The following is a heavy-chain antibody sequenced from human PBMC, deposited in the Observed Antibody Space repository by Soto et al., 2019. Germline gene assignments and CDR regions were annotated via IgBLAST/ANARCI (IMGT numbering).Heavy chain of an antibody. V-gene: IGHV3-30*18. J-gene: IGHJ6*02. D-gene: IGHD3-3*01. Sequence: PGGSLRLSCAASGFTFSNYGMHWVRQAPGKGLERVAFISDDGSNKYYADSMKGRFTMSRDNSKRTLYLQMSSLRVEDTAVYYCTKRRNVLRFLEWSSGMEVWGQGTTVTVSS. CDR3: TKRRNVLRFLEWSSGMEV. CDR1: GFTFSNYG. CDR2: ISDDGSNK.